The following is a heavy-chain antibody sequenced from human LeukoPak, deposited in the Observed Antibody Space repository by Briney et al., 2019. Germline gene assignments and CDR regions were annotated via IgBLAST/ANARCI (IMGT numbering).Heavy chain of an antibody. V-gene: IGHV3-7*01. CDR3: ARKGYSYLVYYFDY. CDR1: GFTFSRYW. D-gene: IGHD5-18*01. J-gene: IGHJ4*02. Sequence: GGSLRLSCAVSGFTFSRYWMSWVRQAPGKGLEGVANIKQDGSEKYYVDSVKGRFTISRDNAKNSLYLQMNSLRAEDTAVYYCARKGYSYLVYYFDYWGQGTLVTVSS. CDR2: IKQDGSEK.